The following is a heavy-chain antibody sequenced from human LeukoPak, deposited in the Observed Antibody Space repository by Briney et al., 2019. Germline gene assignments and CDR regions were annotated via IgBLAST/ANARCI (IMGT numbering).Heavy chain of an antibody. Sequence: GGSLRLSCEASGFTFDNYGMHWVRQAPGKGLEWVAFIRSDGSNKYYADSVKDRFIISRDNSKSTLYLQMNDLRAEDTAVYYCARDDDDEGPDWGQGTLVTVPS. CDR2: IRSDGSNK. J-gene: IGHJ4*02. CDR3: ARDDDDEGPD. V-gene: IGHV3-30*02. CDR1: GFTFDNYG. D-gene: IGHD3-16*01.